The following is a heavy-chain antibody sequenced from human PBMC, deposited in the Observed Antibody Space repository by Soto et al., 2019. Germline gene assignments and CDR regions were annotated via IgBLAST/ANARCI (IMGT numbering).Heavy chain of an antibody. J-gene: IGHJ5*02. CDR2: IYYSGRT. Sequence: QVQLQESGPGLVKPSQTLSLTCTVSGGSISSGGYYWSWIRQHPGKGLEWSGYIYYSGRTYYNPSLKRRVTISVDTSKNQFSLKLSSVTAADTAVYYCARRLRRGGWFDPWGQVTLVTVSS. D-gene: IGHD4-17*01. V-gene: IGHV4-31*03. CDR1: GGSISSGGYY. CDR3: ARRLRRGGWFDP.